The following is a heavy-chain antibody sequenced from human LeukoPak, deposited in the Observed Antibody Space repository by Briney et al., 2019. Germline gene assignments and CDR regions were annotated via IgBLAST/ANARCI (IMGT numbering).Heavy chain of an antibody. CDR3: ARDRQDSSGYYWTGVYYYYYYGMDV. CDR1: GFTFSSYA. D-gene: IGHD3-22*01. CDR2: ISYDGSNK. J-gene: IGHJ6*02. Sequence: GGSLRLSCAASGFTFSSYAMHWVRQAPGKGLEWVAVISYDGSNKYYADSVKGRFTISRDNSKNTLYLQMNSLRAEDTAVYYCARDRQDSSGYYWTGVYYYYYYGMDVWGQGTTVTVSS. V-gene: IGHV3-30-3*01.